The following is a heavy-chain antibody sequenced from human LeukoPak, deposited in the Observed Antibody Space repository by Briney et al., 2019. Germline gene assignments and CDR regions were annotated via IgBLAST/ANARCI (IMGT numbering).Heavy chain of an antibody. V-gene: IGHV3-23*01. J-gene: IGHJ4*02. D-gene: IGHD3-22*01. CDR1: GFTFTSSG. Sequence: GGSLRLSCAASGFTFTSSGMTWVRQAPGKGLEWVSAISGSGDTTHYAGSVKGRFTISRDNSKNTLFLQMNSLRVQDTAVYYCAKAYYYDNEPPRDGGQGTLVTVSS. CDR3: AKAYYYDNEPPRD. CDR2: ISGSGDTT.